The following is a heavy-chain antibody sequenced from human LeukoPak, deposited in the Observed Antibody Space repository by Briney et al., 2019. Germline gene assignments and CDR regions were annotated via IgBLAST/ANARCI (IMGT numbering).Heavy chain of an antibody. V-gene: IGHV3-48*03. Sequence: GGSLRLSCVASGFTFSSYEMNWVRQAPGKGVEWVSYISSSGSTIYYADSVKGRFTISRDNAKNSLYLQMNSLRAEDTAVYYCARGYSSSWYDYYYYMDVWGKGTTVTVSS. CDR1: GFTFSSYE. CDR2: ISSSGSTI. D-gene: IGHD6-13*01. CDR3: ARGYSSSWYDYYYYMDV. J-gene: IGHJ6*03.